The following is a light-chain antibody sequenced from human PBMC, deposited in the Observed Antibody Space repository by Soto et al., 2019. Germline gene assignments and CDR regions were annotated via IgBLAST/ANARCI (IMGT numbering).Light chain of an antibody. CDR2: AAS. J-gene: IGKJ1*01. CDR1: QDIRSD. CDR3: LQHNTYPRA. V-gene: IGKV1-17*01. Sequence: DIQMTQSPASLSASVGDRVTITCRASQDIRSDLGWYQQKPGRAPKRLMFAASRLQSGVPSRFSGRGSGTEFTLTISSLQPGDFATYYCLQHNTYPRAFGQGTKVEMK.